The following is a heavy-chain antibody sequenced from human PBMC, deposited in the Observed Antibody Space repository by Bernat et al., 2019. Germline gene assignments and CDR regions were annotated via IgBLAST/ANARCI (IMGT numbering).Heavy chain of an antibody. CDR1: GDSVSSNSAA. J-gene: IGHJ6*02. V-gene: IGHV6-1*01. Sequence: QVQLQQSGPGLVKPSQTLSLTCAISGDSVSSNSAAWNWIRQSPSRGLEWLGRTYYRSKWYNDYAVSVKSRITINPDTSKNQSSLQLNSVTPEDTAVYYCARVGNSSSWYGAGYYYGMDVWGQGTTVTVSS. CDR3: ARVGNSSSWYGAGYYYGMDV. CDR2: TYYRSKWYN. D-gene: IGHD6-13*01.